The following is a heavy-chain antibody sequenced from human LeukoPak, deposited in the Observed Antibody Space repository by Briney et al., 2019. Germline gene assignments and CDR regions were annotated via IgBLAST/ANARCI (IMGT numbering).Heavy chain of an antibody. J-gene: IGHJ4*02. CDR1: GFTFSDYY. CDR3: ARFRGSYSYFDY. Sequence: GGSLRLSCAASGFTFSDYYMSWIRQAPGKGLEWVSYISSSSSYINYAESVKGRFTISRDNAKNSLFLQMNSLRDEDTAVYYCARFRGSYSYFDYWGQGTLVTVSS. V-gene: IGHV3-11*06. D-gene: IGHD1-26*01. CDR2: ISSSSSYI.